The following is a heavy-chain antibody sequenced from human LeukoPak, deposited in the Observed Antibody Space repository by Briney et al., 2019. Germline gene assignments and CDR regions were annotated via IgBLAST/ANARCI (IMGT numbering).Heavy chain of an antibody. D-gene: IGHD3-16*01. J-gene: IGHJ4*02. Sequence: SETLSLTCTVSGGSISSYYWSWIRQPPGKGLEWIGNIYHSGSTNYNPSLKSRVTISVDTSMNQFSLKLSSVTAADTAVYYCARFGSLREPIHDFWGQGTLVTVSS. CDR1: GGSISSYY. V-gene: IGHV4-59*01. CDR3: ARFGSLREPIHDF. CDR2: IYHSGST.